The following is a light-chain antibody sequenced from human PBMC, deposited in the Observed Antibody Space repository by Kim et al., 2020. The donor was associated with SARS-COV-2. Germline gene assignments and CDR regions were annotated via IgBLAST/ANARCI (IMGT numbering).Light chain of an antibody. CDR1: SSDVGVYNF. CDR2: EVS. J-gene: IGLJ1*01. V-gene: IGLV2-14*01. CDR3: SSFTISSTVV. Sequence: QSASVSGSPGQSITISCTGTSSDVGVYNFVSWYQQHPGKAPKLMIYEVSNRPSGVPDRFSGSKSGNTASLSISGLQPEDEADYYCSSFTISSTVVFGTGTKVTVL.